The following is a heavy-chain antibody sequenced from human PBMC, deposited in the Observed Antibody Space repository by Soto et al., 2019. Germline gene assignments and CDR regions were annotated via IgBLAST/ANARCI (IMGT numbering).Heavy chain of an antibody. CDR2: IWYDGSNK. CDR1: GFTFSSYG. Sequence: QVQLVESGGGVVQPGRSLRLSCAASGFTFSSYGMHWVRQAPGKGLEWVAVIWYDGSNKYYADSVKGRFTISRDNSKNTLDLQMNSLRAEDTAVYYGAIASSGWSFDYWGQGTLVTVSS. J-gene: IGHJ4*02. D-gene: IGHD6-19*01. CDR3: AIASSGWSFDY. V-gene: IGHV3-33*01.